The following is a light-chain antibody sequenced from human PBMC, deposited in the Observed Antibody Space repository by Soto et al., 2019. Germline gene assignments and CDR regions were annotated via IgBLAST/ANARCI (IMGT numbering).Light chain of an antibody. J-gene: IGLJ3*02. Sequence: QSVLTQPPSLSGNPGQRVPISWSGSHSNIVRYSVNWYQHFPGTAPKILIYSDDERPSGVPDRFSGSKSGTSASLAISGLQSEDEAEYYCAAWDDNLNGPLFGGGTKLTVL. CDR2: SDD. V-gene: IGLV1-44*01. CDR1: HSNIVRYS. CDR3: AAWDDNLNGPL.